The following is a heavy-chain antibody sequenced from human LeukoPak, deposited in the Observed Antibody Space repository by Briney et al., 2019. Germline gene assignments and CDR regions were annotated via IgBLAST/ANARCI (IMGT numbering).Heavy chain of an antibody. Sequence: PGGSLRLSSAANGLKIVEYAKNSVRLRPGKGLEWVSGISWNNGFIEYVDSVKGRFTISRDNAKNSLYLQMDRLTTYYMGLYYCQKDSKRQRLLPGSVVTWGQGTLVTVSS. CDR2: ISWNNGFI. D-gene: IGHD2-21*01. J-gene: IGHJ5*02. CDR1: GLKIVEYA. V-gene: IGHV3-9*03. CDR3: QKDSKRQRLLPGSVVT.